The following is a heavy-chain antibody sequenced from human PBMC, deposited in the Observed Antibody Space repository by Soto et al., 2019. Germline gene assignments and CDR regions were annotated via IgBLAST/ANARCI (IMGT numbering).Heavy chain of an antibody. CDR2: AYYSGMT. CDR1: GDSIRSGIYY. Sequence: PSETLSLTCTVSGDSIRSGIYYWGWIRQPPGKGLEWIGSAYYSGMTHYGPSLRGRVTTSVDTSKNQFSLKLSSVTAADTAVYYCARQGYDFWSGYPLYYYYGMDVWGQGTTVTV. J-gene: IGHJ6*02. D-gene: IGHD3-3*01. CDR3: ARQGYDFWSGYPLYYYYGMDV. V-gene: IGHV4-39*01.